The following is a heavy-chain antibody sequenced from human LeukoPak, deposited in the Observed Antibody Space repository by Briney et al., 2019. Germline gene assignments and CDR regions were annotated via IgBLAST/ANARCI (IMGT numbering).Heavy chain of an antibody. CDR1: GFTFRASG. J-gene: IGHJ6*04. D-gene: IGHD3-10*02. CDR3: AELGITMIGGV. V-gene: IGHV3-48*01. Sequence: GGSLRLSCAASGFTFRASGMNWVRQAPGKGLEWVSYISSSGTTISYAQSVKGRFTITRDNAQNSLTLHMNTLRADDTAVYYCAELGITMIGGVWGKGTTVTISS. CDR2: ISSSGTTI.